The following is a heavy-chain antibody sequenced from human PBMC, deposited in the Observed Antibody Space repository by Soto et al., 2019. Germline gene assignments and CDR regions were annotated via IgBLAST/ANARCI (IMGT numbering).Heavy chain of an antibody. V-gene: IGHV1-69*01. CDR1: GGIFSTYA. CDR3: ARDRDDYGSGNYYNRMDF. Sequence: QVQLVQSGAEVKKPGSSVKVSCKASGGIFSTYAISWLRQAPGQGLEWMGGIIPHFGTPNYAQRFQGRVTITADESTSTAYMELSRLRSEDTAVYYCARDRDDYGSGNYYNRMDFWGQGTLVTVSS. CDR2: IIPHFGTP. J-gene: IGHJ4*02. D-gene: IGHD3-10*01.